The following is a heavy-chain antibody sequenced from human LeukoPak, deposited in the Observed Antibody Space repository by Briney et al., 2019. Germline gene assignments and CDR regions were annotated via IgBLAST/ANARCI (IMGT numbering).Heavy chain of an antibody. D-gene: IGHD6-13*01. J-gene: IGHJ4*02. CDR1: GFTFRDYW. CDR3: ARAGGTSWADY. Sequence: GGSLRLSCEASGFTFRDYWMTWVRQASGKGLEWVANVKQDGTEKFYVDSVKGRFTISRDNGKNSPYLQMNSLRVEDTAIYYCARAGGTSWADYWGQGTLVTVSS. CDR2: VKQDGTEK. V-gene: IGHV3-7*01.